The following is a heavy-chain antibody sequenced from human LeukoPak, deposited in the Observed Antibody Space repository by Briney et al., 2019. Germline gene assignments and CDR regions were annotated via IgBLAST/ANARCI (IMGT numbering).Heavy chain of an antibody. CDR1: GYTFTGYY. CDR3: ARDRTYYYDSSGYYGADY. CDR2: INPNSGGT. Sequence: ASVKVSCKAPGYTFTGYYMHWVRQAPGQGLEWMGWINPNSGGTNYAQKFQGRVTMTRDTSISTAYMELSRLRSDDTAVYYCARDRTYYYDSSGYYGADYWGQGTLVTVSS. V-gene: IGHV1-2*02. J-gene: IGHJ4*02. D-gene: IGHD3-22*01.